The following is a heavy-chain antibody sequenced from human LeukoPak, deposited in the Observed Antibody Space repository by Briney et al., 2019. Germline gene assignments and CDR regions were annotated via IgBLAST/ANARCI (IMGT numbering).Heavy chain of an antibody. J-gene: IGHJ4*02. V-gene: IGHV3-30*18. CDR3: AKVCRAIYYDSSGPTDY. D-gene: IGHD3-22*01. CDR1: GFTFSSYG. CDR2: ISYDGSNK. Sequence: GGSLRLSCAASGFTFSSYGMHWVRQAPGKGLEWVAVISYDGSNKYYADSVKGRFTISRDNSKNTLYLQMTSLRAEDTAGYYCAKVCRAIYYDSSGPTDYWGQGTLVTVSS.